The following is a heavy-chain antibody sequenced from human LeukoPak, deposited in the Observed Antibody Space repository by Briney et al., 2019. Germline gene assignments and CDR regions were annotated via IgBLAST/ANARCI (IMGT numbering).Heavy chain of an antibody. CDR3: AKDTQQLSYYYYYGMDV. CDR1: GFTFDDYA. Sequence: GRSLRLSCAASGFTFDDYAMHWVRQAPGKGLEWVSGISWNSGSIGYADSVKGRFAISRDNAKNSLYLQMNSLRAEDTALYYCAKDTQQLSYYYYYGMDVWGQGTTVTVSS. V-gene: IGHV3-9*01. D-gene: IGHD6-13*01. CDR2: ISWNSGSI. J-gene: IGHJ6*02.